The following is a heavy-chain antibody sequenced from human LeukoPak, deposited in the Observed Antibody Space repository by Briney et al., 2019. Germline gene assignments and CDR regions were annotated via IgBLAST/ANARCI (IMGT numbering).Heavy chain of an antibody. Sequence: PGGSLRLSCAASGFTFNNYWIHWVRQAPGKGLVWVSRVNPGGSIANFADSVKGRFTISRDNAKNTVYLQTSSLTAEDTAVYYCARFPSGYDAPYDYWGQGTLVTVSS. CDR1: GFTFNNYW. CDR2: VNPGGSIA. J-gene: IGHJ4*02. CDR3: ARFPSGYDAPYDY. D-gene: IGHD5-12*01. V-gene: IGHV3-74*01.